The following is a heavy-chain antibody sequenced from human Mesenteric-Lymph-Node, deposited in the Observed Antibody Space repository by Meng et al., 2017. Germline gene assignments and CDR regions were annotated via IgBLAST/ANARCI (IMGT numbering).Heavy chain of an antibody. CDR2: IIPILGIT. CDR3: AWNWVHGGFDI. J-gene: IGHJ3*02. Sequence: SVKVSCKASGGTFSSYKITWVRQAPGQGLEWMGRIIPILGITDSAQRFQGRVTITADTSTSTAYMELTSLRSEDTAVYYCAWNWVHGGFDIWGQGTMVTVSS. D-gene: IGHD1-7*01. V-gene: IGHV1-69*02. CDR1: GGTFSSYK.